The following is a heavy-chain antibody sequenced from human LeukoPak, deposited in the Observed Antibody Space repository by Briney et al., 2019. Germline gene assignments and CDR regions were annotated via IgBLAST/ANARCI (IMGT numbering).Heavy chain of an antibody. J-gene: IGHJ6*02. V-gene: IGHV4-59*06. Sequence: TSETLSLTCTVSGGSISSYYWSWIRQHPGRGLEWIGYMYYSGSAYYNPSLKSRVRISVDTSENQFSLKLSSVTAADTAVYYCARGAGTIFGVVKVNYYGMDVWGQGTTVTVSS. CDR2: MYYSGSA. D-gene: IGHD3-3*01. CDR1: GGSISSYY. CDR3: ARGAGTIFGVVKVNYYGMDV.